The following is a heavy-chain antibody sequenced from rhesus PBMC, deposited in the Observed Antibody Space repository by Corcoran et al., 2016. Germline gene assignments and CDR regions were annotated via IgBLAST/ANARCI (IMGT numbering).Heavy chain of an antibody. V-gene: IGHV4-65*01. D-gene: IGHD3-28*01. CDR3: AGGYDSGYYIFDY. J-gene: IGHJ4*01. CDR2: ISGSIGSP. Sequence: QVQLQESGPGLVKPSETLSLTCAVSGGSISSSNWWSWIRQPPGKGLEWIGYISGSIGSPYYKPSLKSRFTNSTDSSKNQFSLKLSSVTAADTAVYYCAGGYDSGYYIFDYWVQGVLVTGST. CDR1: GGSISSSNW.